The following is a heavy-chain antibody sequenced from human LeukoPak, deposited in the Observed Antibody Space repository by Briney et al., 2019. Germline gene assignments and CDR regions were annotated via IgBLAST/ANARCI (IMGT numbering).Heavy chain of an antibody. CDR2: IYYSGST. CDR1: GGSISSSSYY. V-gene: IGHV4-39*07. CDR3: AREDPAMGATTPGMDV. J-gene: IGHJ6*02. Sequence: SETLSLTCTVSGGSISSSSYYWGWIRQPPGKGLEWIGSIYYSGSTYYNPSLKSRVTMSVDTSKNQFSLKLSSVTAADTAVYYCAREDPAMGATTPGMDVWGQGTTVTVSS. D-gene: IGHD1-26*01.